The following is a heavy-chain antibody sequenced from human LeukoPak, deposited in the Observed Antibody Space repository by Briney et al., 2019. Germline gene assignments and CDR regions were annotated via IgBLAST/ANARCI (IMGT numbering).Heavy chain of an antibody. CDR1: GFTFSSYA. V-gene: IGHV3-23*01. Sequence: GGSLRLSRAASGFTFSSYAMSWVRQAPGKGLEWVSAISGSGGSTYYADSVKGRFTISRDNSKNTLYLQMNSLRAEDTAVYYCAKSEFVVVPAAEDYWGQGTLVTVSS. D-gene: IGHD2-2*01. CDR3: AKSEFVVVPAAEDY. CDR2: ISGSGGST. J-gene: IGHJ4*02.